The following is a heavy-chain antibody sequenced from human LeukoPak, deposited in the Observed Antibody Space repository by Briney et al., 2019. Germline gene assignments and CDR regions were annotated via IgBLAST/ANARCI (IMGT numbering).Heavy chain of an antibody. D-gene: IGHD6-6*01. CDR3: ARVAARAYYYYYMDV. Sequence: PSETLSLTCTVSGGSISSYYWSWVRQPPAKGLEWIGYIYYSGSTNYNPSLKSRVTISVDTSKNQFSLKLSSVTAADTAVYYCARVAARAYYYYYMDVWGKGTTVTVSS. J-gene: IGHJ6*03. CDR2: IYYSGST. CDR1: GGSISSYY. V-gene: IGHV4-59*01.